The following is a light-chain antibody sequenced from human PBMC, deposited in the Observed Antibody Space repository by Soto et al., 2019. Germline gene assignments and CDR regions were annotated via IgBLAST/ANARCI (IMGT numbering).Light chain of an antibody. V-gene: IGKV1-5*03. CDR1: QSVSIW. CDR3: QQFNTSPWT. Sequence: DIQMTQSPSTLSASEGDRVTISCRASQSVSIWLAWYQQKPGRAPKLLIYKSSILESGVPSRFSGSGPGTEFTLTISSLQPDDFATYYCQQFNTSPWTFGQGPTV. CDR2: KSS. J-gene: IGKJ1*01.